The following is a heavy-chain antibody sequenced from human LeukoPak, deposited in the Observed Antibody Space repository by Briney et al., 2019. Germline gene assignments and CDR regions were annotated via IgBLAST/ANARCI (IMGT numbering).Heavy chain of an antibody. J-gene: IGHJ4*02. CDR1: GYTFTGYY. CDR3: ARDLNQRVAVAGTLVY. D-gene: IGHD6-19*01. Sequence: ASVKVSCKASGYTFTGYYMHWVRQAPGQGLEWMGWINPNSGGTNYAQKFQGRVTMTRDTSISTAYMELSRLRSDDTVVYYCARDLNQRVAVAGTLVYWGQGTLVTVSS. CDR2: INPNSGGT. V-gene: IGHV1-2*02.